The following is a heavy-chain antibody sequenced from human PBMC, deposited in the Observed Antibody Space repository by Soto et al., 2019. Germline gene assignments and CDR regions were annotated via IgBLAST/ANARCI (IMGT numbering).Heavy chain of an antibody. V-gene: IGHV4-30-4*01. Sequence: SETLSLTCTVSGGSISSGDYYWSWIRQPPGKGLEWIGYIYYSGSTYYNPSLKSRVTISVDTSKNQFSLKLSSVTAADTAVYYCASLYDSSGYPFDYWGQGTLVTVSS. CDR2: IYYSGST. D-gene: IGHD3-22*01. CDR3: ASLYDSSGYPFDY. CDR1: GGSISSGDYY. J-gene: IGHJ4*02.